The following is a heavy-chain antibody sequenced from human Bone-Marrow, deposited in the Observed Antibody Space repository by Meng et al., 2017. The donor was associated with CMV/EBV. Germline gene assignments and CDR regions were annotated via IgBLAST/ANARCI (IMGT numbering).Heavy chain of an antibody. D-gene: IGHD2-2*02. J-gene: IGHJ6*02. CDR1: GGSFSGYY. CDR3: ARGSRGTRVVPDAIKVRYYYYGMDV. Sequence: SETLSLTCAVYGGSFSGYYWSWIRQPPGKGLEWIGEINHSGSTNYNPSLKSRVTISVDTSKNQFSLKLSSVTAADTAVYYCARGSRGTRVVPDAIKVRYYYYGMDVWGQGTTVTVSS. CDR2: INHSGST. V-gene: IGHV4-34*01.